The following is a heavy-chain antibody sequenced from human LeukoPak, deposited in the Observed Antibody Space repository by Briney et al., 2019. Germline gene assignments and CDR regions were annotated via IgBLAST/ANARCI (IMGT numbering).Heavy chain of an antibody. CDR1: GFTFSSYA. D-gene: IGHD3-10*01. CDR3: AREITMVRGVAY. CDR2: ISGSGGST. Sequence: PGGSLRLSCAASGFTFSSYAMSWVRQAPGKGLEWVSAISGSGGSTYYADSVKGRFTISRGNSKNTLYLQMNSLRAEDTAVYYCAREITMVRGVAYWGQGTLVTVSS. J-gene: IGHJ4*02. V-gene: IGHV3-23*01.